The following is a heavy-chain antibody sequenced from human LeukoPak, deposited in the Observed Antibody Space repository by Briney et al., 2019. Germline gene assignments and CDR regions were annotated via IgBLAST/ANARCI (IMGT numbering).Heavy chain of an antibody. J-gene: IGHJ4*02. V-gene: IGHV3-21*01. Sequence: GGSLRLSCAASGFTFSSFTMNWVRQAPGKGPEWVSSISSSISYIYYADSVKGRFTISRDNAKNSLYLQMNSLRAEDTAVYYCAREVRYSYGNDYWGQGTLVTVSS. CDR2: ISSSISYI. CDR3: AREVRYSYGNDY. D-gene: IGHD5-18*01. CDR1: GFTFSSFT.